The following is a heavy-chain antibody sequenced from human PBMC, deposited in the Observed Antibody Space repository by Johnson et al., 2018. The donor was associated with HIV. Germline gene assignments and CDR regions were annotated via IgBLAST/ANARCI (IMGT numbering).Heavy chain of an antibody. V-gene: IGHV3-13*01. Sequence: MLLVESGGGLVQPGGSLRLSCAASGFTFSSYDMHWVRQATGKGLEWVSAIGTAGDTYYPGSVKGRFTISRENAKNSLYLQMNSLRAGDTAVYYCARGRDSSGYGIWGQGTMVTVSS. D-gene: IGHD3-22*01. CDR3: ARGRDSSGYGI. CDR2: IGTAGDT. J-gene: IGHJ3*02. CDR1: GFTFSSYD.